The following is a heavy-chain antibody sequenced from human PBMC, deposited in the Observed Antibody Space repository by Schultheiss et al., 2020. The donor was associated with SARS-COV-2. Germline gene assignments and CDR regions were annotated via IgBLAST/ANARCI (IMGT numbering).Heavy chain of an antibody. J-gene: IGHJ3*02. CDR3: ARGGPPRRNTMVRKRFRSDAFDI. CDR1: GGSISSGGYY. D-gene: IGHD3-10*01. CDR2: IYHSGST. Sequence: SETLSLTCTVSGGSISSGGYYWSWIRQPPGKGLEWIGSIYHSGSTYYNPSLKSRVTISVDTSKNQFSLKLSSVTAADTAVYYCARGGPPRRNTMVRKRFRSDAFDIWGQGTMVTVSS. V-gene: IGHV4-39*07.